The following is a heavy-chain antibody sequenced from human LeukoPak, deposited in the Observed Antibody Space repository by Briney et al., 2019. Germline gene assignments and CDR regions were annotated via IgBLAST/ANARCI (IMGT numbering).Heavy chain of an antibody. CDR2: ISSSGSTI. V-gene: IGHV3-48*03. D-gene: IGHD6-13*01. CDR1: GFTFSSYE. Sequence: GGSLRLSCAASGFTFSSYEMNWVRQAPGKGLEWVSYISSSGSTIYYADSVKGRFTISRDNSKNTLYLQMNSLRAEDTAVYYCARWQQLQYFQHWGQGTLVTVSS. J-gene: IGHJ1*01. CDR3: ARWQQLQYFQH.